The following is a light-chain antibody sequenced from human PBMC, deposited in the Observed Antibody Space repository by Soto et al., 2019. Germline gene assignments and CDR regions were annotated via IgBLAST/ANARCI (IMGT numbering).Light chain of an antibody. CDR3: QQSNSFPFT. V-gene: IGKV1-12*02. CDR2: AAS. CDR1: QAISSW. J-gene: IGKJ5*01. Sequence: DIQMTQSPSSVSASVGDRVTITCRASQAISSWLAWYQQKPGKAPKLLIYAASTLQSGVPSRFAGSGSETDFTLTISSLQPEDFATYYCQQSNSFPFTFGQGTRLDVK.